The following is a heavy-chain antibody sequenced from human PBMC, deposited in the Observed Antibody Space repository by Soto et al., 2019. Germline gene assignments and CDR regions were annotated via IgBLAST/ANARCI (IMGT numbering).Heavy chain of an antibody. CDR1: GFTFSSYA. D-gene: IGHD4-17*01. Sequence: EVQLLESGGGLVQPGGSLRLSCAASGFTFSSYAMSWVRQAPGKGLELVSAISGSGGSTYYADSVQGRFTISRDNAKNPLYLHMNSLRAEDTDVYYCAILTMTKVTQFDYWGQRTLVTVSS. CDR3: AILTMTKVTQFDY. J-gene: IGHJ4*02. CDR2: ISGSGGST. V-gene: IGHV3-23*01.